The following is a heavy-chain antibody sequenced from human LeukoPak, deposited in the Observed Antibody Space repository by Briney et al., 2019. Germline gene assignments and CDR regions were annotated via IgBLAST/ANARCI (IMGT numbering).Heavy chain of an antibody. CDR1: GDSITSGGYS. Sequence: PSETLSLTCVVSGDSITSGGYSWSWIRQPPGKGLEWIGYIYYSGSTNYNPSLKSRVAISVDTSNNRFSLKLSSVTAADTAVYYCARSTRSWFDPWGQGTLVTVSS. CDR3: ARSTRSWFDP. CDR2: IYYSGST. D-gene: IGHD3-10*01. V-gene: IGHV4-61*08. J-gene: IGHJ5*02.